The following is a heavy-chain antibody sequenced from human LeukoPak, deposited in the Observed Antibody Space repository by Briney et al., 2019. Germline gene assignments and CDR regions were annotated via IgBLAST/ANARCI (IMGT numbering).Heavy chain of an antibody. CDR3: TIYGSYYGYY. CDR2: IRSKAYGGTT. D-gene: IGHD1-26*01. Sequence: GGSLRLSCAASGITFSTYSMSWFRQAPGKGLEWVGFIRSKAYGGTTEYAASVKGRFTISRDDSKSIAYLQMNSLKTEDSAVYYCTIYGSYYGYYWGQGTLVTVSS. CDR1: GITFSTYS. J-gene: IGHJ4*02. V-gene: IGHV3-49*03.